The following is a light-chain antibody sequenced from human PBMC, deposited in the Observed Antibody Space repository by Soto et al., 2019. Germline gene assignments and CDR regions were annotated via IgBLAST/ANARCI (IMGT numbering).Light chain of an antibody. CDR3: CSYAGSSTLV. J-gene: IGLJ1*01. CDR2: EGS. CDR1: SSDVGSYNL. V-gene: IGLV2-23*01. Sequence: LTQPASVSGSPGQSITISCTGTSSDVGSYNLVSWYQQHPGKAPKLMIYEGSKRPSGVSNRFSGSKSGSTASLTISGLQAEDEADYYCCSYAGSSTLVFGTGTKVTVL.